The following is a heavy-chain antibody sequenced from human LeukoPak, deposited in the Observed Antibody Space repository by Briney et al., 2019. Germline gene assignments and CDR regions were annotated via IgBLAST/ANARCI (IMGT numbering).Heavy chain of an antibody. CDR3: ARVQSVAWLVRPLYGMDV. CDR2: ISSSSSYI. D-gene: IGHD6-19*01. CDR1: GFTFSSYS. V-gene: IGHV3-21*01. Sequence: GGSLRLSCAASGFTFSSYSMNWVRQAPGKGLEWVSSISSSSSYIYYADSVKGRFTISKDNAKNLLYLQMNSLRAEDTAVYYCARVQSVAWLVRPLYGMDVWGQGTTVTVSS. J-gene: IGHJ6*02.